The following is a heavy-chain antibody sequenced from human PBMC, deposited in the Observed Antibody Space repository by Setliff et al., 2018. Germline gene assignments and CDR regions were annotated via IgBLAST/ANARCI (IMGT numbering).Heavy chain of an antibody. CDR1: GYTFTSYG. D-gene: IGHD2-21*01. V-gene: IGHV1-3*01. CDR2: INAANGNT. Sequence: SVKVSCKASGYTFTSYGVHWVRQAPGQRLEWMGWINAANGNTKYSQKFQGRVTITRDTSASTVYMELSSLRYEDTAVFYCASADVVVAPWGQGTLVTVSS. J-gene: IGHJ4*02. CDR3: ASADVVVAP.